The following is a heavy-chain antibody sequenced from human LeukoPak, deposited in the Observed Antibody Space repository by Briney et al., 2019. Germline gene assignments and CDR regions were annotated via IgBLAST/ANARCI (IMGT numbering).Heavy chain of an antibody. J-gene: IGHJ5*01. CDR2: ISYDGSNK. CDR1: GFTFSSYG. D-gene: IGHD6-13*01. V-gene: IGHV3-30*03. Sequence: GGSLRLSCAASGFTFSSYGMHWVRQAPGKGLEWVAVISYDGSNKYYADSVKGRFTISRDNSKNTLYLQMNSLRAEDTAVYYCAGPYSISWELDSWGQGTLVTVSS. CDR3: AGPYSISWELDS.